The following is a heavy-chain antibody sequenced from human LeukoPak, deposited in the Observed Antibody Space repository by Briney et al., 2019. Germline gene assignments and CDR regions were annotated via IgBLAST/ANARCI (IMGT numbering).Heavy chain of an antibody. Sequence: ASVKVSCKASGYTFTGYYMHWVRQAPGQGLEWMGWINPNSGGTNYAQKFQGMVTMTRDTSISTAYMELSRLRSDDTAVYYCARDVAAAGPRGWFDPWGQGTLVTVSS. CDR2: INPNSGGT. CDR3: ARDVAAAGPRGWFDP. J-gene: IGHJ5*02. D-gene: IGHD6-13*01. V-gene: IGHV1-2*02. CDR1: GYTFTGYY.